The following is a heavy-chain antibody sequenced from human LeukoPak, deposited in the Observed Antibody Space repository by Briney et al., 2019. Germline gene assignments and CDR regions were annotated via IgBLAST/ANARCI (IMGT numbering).Heavy chain of an antibody. V-gene: IGHV4-30-2*01. D-gene: IGHD6-6*01. CDR2: IYHSGST. Sequence: SETLSLTCAVSGGSISSGGYSWSWIRQPPGKGLEWIGYIYHSGSTYYNPSLKSRVTISVDTSKNQFSLKLSSVTAADTAVYYCARAILTYSSSNPFDYWGQGTLVTVSS. CDR1: GGSISSGGYS. CDR3: ARAILTYSSSNPFDY. J-gene: IGHJ4*02.